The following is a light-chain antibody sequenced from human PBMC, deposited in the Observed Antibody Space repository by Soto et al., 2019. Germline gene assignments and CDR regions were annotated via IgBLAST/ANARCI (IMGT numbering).Light chain of an antibody. V-gene: IGKV3-11*01. CDR2: QTS. J-gene: IGKJ5*01. CDR1: QYINTR. CDR3: QQRSNWPIT. Sequence: EMVLTQSPATLSSFPGDRVTLSCRASQYINTRLAWYQHRPGQAPRLLIYQTSIRAAGIPARFSASGSGTDFTLTISDVQPEDFAVYYCQQRSNWPITFGQGTRLEIK.